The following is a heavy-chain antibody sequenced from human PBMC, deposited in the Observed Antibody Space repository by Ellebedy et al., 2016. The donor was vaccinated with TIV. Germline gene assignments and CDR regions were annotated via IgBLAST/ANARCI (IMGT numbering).Heavy chain of an antibody. CDR2: INNSGST. CDR3: AREPTGPDVGRAFEI. J-gene: IGHJ3*02. Sequence: SETLSLTCAVYGGSFSGYYWSWIRQPPGKGLEWIGEINNSGSTKYNPSLKSRVTISVDPSKNQFSLKLNSVTAADTAAYYCAREPTGPDVGRAFEIWGQGTMVTVSS. V-gene: IGHV4-34*01. D-gene: IGHD3-9*01. CDR1: GGSFSGYY.